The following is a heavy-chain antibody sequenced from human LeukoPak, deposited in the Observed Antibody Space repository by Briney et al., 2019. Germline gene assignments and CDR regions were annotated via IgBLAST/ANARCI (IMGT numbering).Heavy chain of an antibody. J-gene: IGHJ5*02. CDR2: IYYSGST. CDR3: ARVDYGDYEENWFDP. V-gene: IGHV4-59*01. D-gene: IGHD4-17*01. CDR1: GGPISSYY. Sequence: SETLSLTCTVSGGPISSYYWTWIRQPPGKGLEWIGYIYYSGSTNYNPSLKSRVTISVDTSKNQLSLKLSSVTAADTAVYYCARVDYGDYEENWFDPWGQGTLVTVSS.